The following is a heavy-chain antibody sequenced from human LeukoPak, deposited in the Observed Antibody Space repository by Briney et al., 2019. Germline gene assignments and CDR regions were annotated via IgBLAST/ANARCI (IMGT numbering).Heavy chain of an antibody. Sequence: SETLSLTCAVYGGSFINYYWSWIRQPPGKGLEWIGEINHSGSTNYNPSLKSRVTISVDTSKNQFSLKLSSVTAADTAVYYCASLRGFDPWGQGTLVTVSS. CDR2: INHSGST. CDR3: ASLRGFDP. J-gene: IGHJ5*02. CDR1: GGSFINYY. V-gene: IGHV4-34*01.